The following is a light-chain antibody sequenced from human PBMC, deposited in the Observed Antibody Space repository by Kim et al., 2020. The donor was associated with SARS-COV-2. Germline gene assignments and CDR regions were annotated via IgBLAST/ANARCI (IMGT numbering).Light chain of an antibody. J-gene: IGLJ3*02. CDR1: SSNIGSHT. V-gene: IGLV1-44*01. Sequence: QSVVTQPPSASGTPGQRVTISCSGSSSNIGSHTVNWYQQFPGTAPKLLIYRNNQRPSGVPDRFSGSKSGTSASLAISGLQSEDEADYYCAVWDDSLNGHWVFGGGTKLTVL. CDR3: AVWDDSLNGHWV. CDR2: RNN.